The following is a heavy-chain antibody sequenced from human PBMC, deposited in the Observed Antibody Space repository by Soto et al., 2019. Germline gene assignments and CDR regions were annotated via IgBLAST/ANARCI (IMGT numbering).Heavy chain of an antibody. J-gene: IGHJ5*02. V-gene: IGHV2-5*01. CDR3: AHRQRSIVVKGDNWVDP. Sequence: QITLKESGPTLVKPTQPLTLTCTFSGFSLSTTGVGVRWIRQSPGKALERLALIYWHDDKRNSPSLNSRFTINKDTSNHQVVLTATIMDTVDTATYYCAHRQRSIVVKGDNWVDPWGQGPLVNVSS. CDR1: GFSLSTTGVG. CDR2: IYWHDDK. D-gene: IGHD1-26*01.